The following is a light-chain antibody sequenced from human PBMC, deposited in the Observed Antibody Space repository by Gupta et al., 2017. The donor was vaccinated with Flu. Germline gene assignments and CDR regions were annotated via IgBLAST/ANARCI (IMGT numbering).Light chain of an antibody. V-gene: IGLV8-61*01. J-gene: IGLJ2*01. CDR1: SGSVSSGYY. Sequence: QTVVTQEPSFSVSPGGTVTLTCGLSSGSVSSGYYPSWYQQTPGQAPRTLIYNTNTRSSGVPDRFSGSILGSKAALTITGAQADDESDYYCVLYMGSAIQVFGRGTKLTVL. CDR3: VLYMGSAIQV. CDR2: NTN.